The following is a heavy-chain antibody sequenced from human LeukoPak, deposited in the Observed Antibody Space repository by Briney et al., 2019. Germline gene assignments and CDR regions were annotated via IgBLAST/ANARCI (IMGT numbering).Heavy chain of an antibody. CDR3: AREGPYGFVDY. Sequence: SETLSLTCTVSGGSISSYYWSWIRQPPGKGLEWIGYIYYSGSTNYNPSLKSRVTISVDTSKNQFSLKLSSVTAADTAVYYCAREGPYGFVDYWGQGTLATVSS. J-gene: IGHJ4*02. V-gene: IGHV4-59*01. CDR1: GGSISSYY. D-gene: IGHD3/OR15-3a*01. CDR2: IYYSGST.